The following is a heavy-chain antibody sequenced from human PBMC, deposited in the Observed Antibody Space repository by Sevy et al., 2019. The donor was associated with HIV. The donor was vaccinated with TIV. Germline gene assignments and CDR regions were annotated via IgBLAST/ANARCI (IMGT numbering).Heavy chain of an antibody. CDR2: INGGST. CDR3: ASGDTTMITDLDY. J-gene: IGHJ4*02. D-gene: IGHD5-18*01. CDR1: GFTFSNYA. V-gene: IGHV3-23*01. Sequence: GGSLRLSCGASGFTFSNYAMSWVRQAPGKGPEWVSGINGGSTYYADSVKGRFTISRDNSKKMVFLQMNSLRAEDTAVYYCASGDTTMITDLDYWGQGALVTVSS.